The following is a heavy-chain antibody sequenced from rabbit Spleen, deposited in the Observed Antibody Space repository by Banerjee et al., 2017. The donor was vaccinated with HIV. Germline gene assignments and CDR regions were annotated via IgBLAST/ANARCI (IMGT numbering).Heavy chain of an antibody. Sequence: QSLEESGGDLVKPEGSPTLTCTASGFSFSSSYYMCWVRQAPGKGLEWIACIYGGSSGSNAYASWAKGRFTISRTSSTTVTLRMTSLTAADTATYFCARDLVGVIGWNFYLWGPGTLVTVS. CDR2: IYGGSSGSN. CDR3: ARDLVGVIGWNFYL. D-gene: IGHD1-1*01. J-gene: IGHJ4*01. CDR1: GFSFSSSYY. V-gene: IGHV1S40*01.